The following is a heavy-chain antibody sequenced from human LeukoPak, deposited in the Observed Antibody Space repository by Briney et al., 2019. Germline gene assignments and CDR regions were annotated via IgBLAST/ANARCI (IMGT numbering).Heavy chain of an antibody. J-gene: IGHJ4*02. CDR2: IYYSGST. Sequence: PSETLSLTCTVSGGSISSYYWSWIRQPPGKGLEWIGYIYYSGSTNYNPSLKSRVTISVDTSKNQSSLTLSSVTAEDAAVYYCAREGNGYYFDHWGQGTLVTVSS. CDR1: GGSISSYY. CDR3: AREGNGYYFDH. D-gene: IGHD2-2*03. V-gene: IGHV4-59*01.